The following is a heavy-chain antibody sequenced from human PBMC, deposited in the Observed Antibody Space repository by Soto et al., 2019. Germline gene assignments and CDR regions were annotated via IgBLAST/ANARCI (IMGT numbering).Heavy chain of an antibody. V-gene: IGHV1-69*13. D-gene: IGHD3-3*01. J-gene: IGHJ4*02. CDR2: IIPIFGTA. CDR1: GGTFSSYA. Sequence: SVKVSCKASGGTFSSYAISWVRQAPGQGLEWMGGIIPIFGTANYAQKFQGRVTITADESTSTAYMELSSLRSEDTAVYYCARGNDFWSGLDYWGQGTLVTVSS. CDR3: ARGNDFWSGLDY.